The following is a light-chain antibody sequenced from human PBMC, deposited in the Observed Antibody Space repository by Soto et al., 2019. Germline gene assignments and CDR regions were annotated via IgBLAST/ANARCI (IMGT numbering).Light chain of an antibody. J-gene: IGLJ1*01. Sequence: QSALTQPPSVSGSPGQSVTISCTGTSRDVGSYNGVSWYQQPPGTAPKLMIYDVSNRPSGVPDRFSGSKSGNTASLTISGLQAEDEGDYYCSSYTSSSTYVFGTGTKLTVL. CDR1: SRDVGSYNG. CDR2: DVS. V-gene: IGLV2-18*02. CDR3: SSYTSSSTYV.